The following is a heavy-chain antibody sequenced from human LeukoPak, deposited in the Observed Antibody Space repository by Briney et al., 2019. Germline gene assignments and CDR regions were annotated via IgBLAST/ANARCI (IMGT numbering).Heavy chain of an antibody. D-gene: IGHD2-2*01. CDR1: GYSFTSGHY. CDR2: IYHTGSA. Sequence: SETLTLTCSVSGYSFTSGHYWGWIRQPPGKGLEWIASIYHTGSAHYNPSLKSRVTISVDTSKNQFSLKLSSVTAADTAVYYCARYCTSTTCILRGFDYWGQGTLVTVSP. J-gene: IGHJ4*02. CDR3: ARYCTSTTCILRGFDY. V-gene: IGHV4-38-2*01.